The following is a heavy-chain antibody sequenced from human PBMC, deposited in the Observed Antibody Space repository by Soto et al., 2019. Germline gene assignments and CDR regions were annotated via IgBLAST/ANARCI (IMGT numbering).Heavy chain of an antibody. J-gene: IGHJ4*02. D-gene: IGHD3-22*01. CDR2: INPNSGGT. CDR1: GYTFTGYY. CDR3: ARHDSSGYYPFDY. Sequence: AASVKVSCKASGYTFTGYYMHWVRQAPGRGLEWMGWINPNSGGTNYAQKFQGRVTMTRDTSISTAYMELSRLRSDDTAVYYCARHDSSGYYPFDYWGQGTLVTVSS. V-gene: IGHV1-2*02.